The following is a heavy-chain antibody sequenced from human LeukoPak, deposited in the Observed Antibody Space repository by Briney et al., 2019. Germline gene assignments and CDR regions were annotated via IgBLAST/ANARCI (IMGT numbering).Heavy chain of an antibody. D-gene: IGHD6-19*01. CDR2: IYTSGST. J-gene: IGHJ4*02. Sequence: SETLSLTCTVSGGSISSYYWSWIRQPAGKGLEWIGRIYTSGSTNYNPSLKSRVTISVDMSKNHFSLRLRSVTAADTAMYYCARGTLYRGWSYYLDFWGQGSQVTVSS. V-gene: IGHV4-4*07. CDR1: GGSISSYY. CDR3: ARGTLYRGWSYYLDF.